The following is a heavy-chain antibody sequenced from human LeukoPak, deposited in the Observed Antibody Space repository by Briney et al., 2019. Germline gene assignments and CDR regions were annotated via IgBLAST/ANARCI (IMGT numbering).Heavy chain of an antibody. CDR2: MNPNSGNT. D-gene: IGHD3/OR15-3a*01. Sequence: EASVKVSCNASGYTFTSYDINWVRHATGQGLEWMGWMNPNSGNTGYAQKFQGRVTMTNNTSITTAYMELSSLRSEDTAVYYCARALSWTTDSYYYMDVWGKGTTVTVSS. J-gene: IGHJ6*03. V-gene: IGHV1-8*01. CDR3: ARALSWTTDSYYYMDV. CDR1: GYTFTSYD.